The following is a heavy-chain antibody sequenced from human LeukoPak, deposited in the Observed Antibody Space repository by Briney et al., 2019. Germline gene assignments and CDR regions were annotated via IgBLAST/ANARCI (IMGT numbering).Heavy chain of an antibody. CDR3: AREKWAVAPADY. D-gene: IGHD6-19*01. J-gene: IGHJ4*02. CDR1: GFTFSSYA. V-gene: IGHV3-30-3*01. Sequence: GRSLRLSCAASGFTFSSYAVHWVRQAPGKGLEWVAVISYDGGNKYYADSVKGRFTISRDNSKNTLYLQMNSLRAEDTAVYYCAREKWAVAPADYWGQGTLVTVSS. CDR2: ISYDGGNK.